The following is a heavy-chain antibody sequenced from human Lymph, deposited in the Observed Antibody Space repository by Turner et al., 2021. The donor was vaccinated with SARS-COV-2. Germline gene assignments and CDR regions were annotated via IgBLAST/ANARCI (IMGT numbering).Heavy chain of an antibody. CDR3: ARGDYYGSGTYPGKTFDY. D-gene: IGHD3-10*01. Sequence: QVHPVESGGGVVQPGRSLRLSCVASGFTSSTYAMHWVRQAPGKGLEWGEVISFDGNNKYYTDSVKGRFTISRDNSENTLYLQLNSLRPEDTAVYYCARGDYYGSGTYPGKTFDYWGQGTLVTVSS. J-gene: IGHJ4*02. V-gene: IGHV3-30-3*01. CDR1: GFTSSTYA. CDR2: ISFDGNNK.